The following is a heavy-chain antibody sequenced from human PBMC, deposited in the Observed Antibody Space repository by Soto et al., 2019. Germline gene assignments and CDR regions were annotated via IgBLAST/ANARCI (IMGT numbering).Heavy chain of an antibody. V-gene: IGHV1-2*02. D-gene: IGHD3-10*01. Sequence: QVHLVQSGAEVKKPGASVKVSCKASGYTFTGYYIHWVRQAPGQGLEWMGWINPHSGGTNYAQNFQGRVTMARDTSISTAYMELTRLKSDDTAVYYCARDSGWRELGEPSPKYWGQGTLVTVSP. CDR3: ARDSGWRELGEPSPKY. CDR1: GYTFTGYY. CDR2: INPHSGGT. J-gene: IGHJ4*02.